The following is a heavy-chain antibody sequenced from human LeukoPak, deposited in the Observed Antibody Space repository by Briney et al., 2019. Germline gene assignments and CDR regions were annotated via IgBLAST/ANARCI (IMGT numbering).Heavy chain of an antibody. Sequence: SETLSLTCAVYGGSFSGYYWSWIRQPPGKGLEWIGEINYSGSTNYNPSLKSRVTMSVDTSKNQFSLKLSSVTAADTAVYYCARDRRGYSYGHEHWGQGTLVTVSS. CDR3: ARDRRGYSYGHEH. J-gene: IGHJ1*01. CDR1: GGSFSGYY. V-gene: IGHV4-34*01. CDR2: INYSGST. D-gene: IGHD5-18*01.